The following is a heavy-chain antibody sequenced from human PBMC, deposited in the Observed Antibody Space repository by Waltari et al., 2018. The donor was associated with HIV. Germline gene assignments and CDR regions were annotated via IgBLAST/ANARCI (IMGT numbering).Heavy chain of an antibody. D-gene: IGHD4-4*01. CDR1: GYTFTSYY. V-gene: IGHV1-46*03. CDR2: INPSGGTT. Sequence: QVQLVQSGAEVEKPGAAVKVSCKTSGYTFTSYYIPWVRHAPGQGLEWMGIINPSGGTTSYAQKFQGRVTMTRDTSTSTVYMDLSSLRSEDTAVYYCARSSTVVTPRAFDIWGQGTKVTVSS. J-gene: IGHJ3*02. CDR3: ARSSTVVTPRAFDI.